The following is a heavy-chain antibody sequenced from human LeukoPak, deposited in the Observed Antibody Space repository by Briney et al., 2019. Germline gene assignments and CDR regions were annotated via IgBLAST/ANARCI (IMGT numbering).Heavy chain of an antibody. J-gene: IGHJ4*02. Sequence: PSETLSLTCTVPGGSISSYYWSWIRQPPGKGLEWIGYIYYSGSTNYNPSLKSRVTISIDTSKNQFSLKLSSLTAADTAVYYCARTFYGDYRRGFDYWGQGTLVTVSS. V-gene: IGHV4-59*01. CDR2: IYYSGST. CDR3: ARTFYGDYRRGFDY. D-gene: IGHD4-17*01. CDR1: GGSISSYY.